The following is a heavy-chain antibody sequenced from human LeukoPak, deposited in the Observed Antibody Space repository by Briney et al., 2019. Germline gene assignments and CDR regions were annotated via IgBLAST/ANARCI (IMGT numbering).Heavy chain of an antibody. CDR1: GFTFSSYS. D-gene: IGHD1-26*01. CDR2: ISSSSYI. CDR3: ARELPYNWFDP. J-gene: IGHJ5*02. V-gene: IGHV3-21*01. Sequence: GGSLRLSCAASGFTFSSYSMNWVRQAPGKGLEWVSSISSSSYIYYADSVKGRFTISRDNAKNSLYLQMNSLRAEDTAVYYCARELPYNWFDPWGQGTLVTVSS.